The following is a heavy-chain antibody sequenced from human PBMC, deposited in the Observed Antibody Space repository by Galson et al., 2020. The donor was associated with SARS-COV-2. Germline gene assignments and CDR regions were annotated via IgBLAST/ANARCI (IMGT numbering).Heavy chain of an antibody. CDR3: ATRNPYYDFWSGYPFDY. CDR2: ISDTGST. D-gene: IGHD3-3*01. V-gene: IGHV4-30-4*01. Sequence: SETLSLTCTVSGDSISNGDYFWNWIRQAPGKGLEWIGYISDTGSTYYSPSLKGRLSLALDSSKNLLSLDLHSVTAADTAVYYCATRNPYYDFWSGYPFDYWGQGTLVTVSS. J-gene: IGHJ4*02. CDR1: GDSISNGDYF.